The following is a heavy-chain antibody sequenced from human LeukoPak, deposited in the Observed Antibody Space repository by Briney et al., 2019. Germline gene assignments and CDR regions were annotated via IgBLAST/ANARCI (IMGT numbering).Heavy chain of an antibody. Sequence: SETLSLTCTVSGGSISSYYWSWIRQPPGKGLEWIGYIYYSGSTNYNPSLKSRVTISVDTSKNQFSLKLSSVTAADTAVYYFARVPHRAPSGMEVWGQGTTVTGSS. CDR1: GGSISSYY. CDR2: IYYSGST. CDR3: ARVPHRAPSGMEV. V-gene: IGHV4-59*01. J-gene: IGHJ6*02.